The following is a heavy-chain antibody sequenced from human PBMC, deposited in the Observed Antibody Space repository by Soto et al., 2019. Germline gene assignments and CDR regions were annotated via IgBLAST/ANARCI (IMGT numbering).Heavy chain of an antibody. D-gene: IGHD2-8*01. J-gene: IGHJ4*02. CDR3: ARDRWDWTNGVCYIGAFVAYYFDY. V-gene: IGHV1-18*04. CDR2: ISAYNGNT. Sequence: QVQLVQSGAEVKKPGASVKVSCKASGYTFTSYGISWVRQAPGQGLEWMGWISAYNGNTNYAQKLQGRVTMTTDTSTSTASMELRSLRSDDTAVYYCARDRWDWTNGVCYIGAFVAYYFDYWGQGTLVTVSS. CDR1: GYTFTSYG.